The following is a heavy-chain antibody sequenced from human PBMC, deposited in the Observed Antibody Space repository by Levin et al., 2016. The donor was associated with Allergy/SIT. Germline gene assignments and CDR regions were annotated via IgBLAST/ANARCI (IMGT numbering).Heavy chain of an antibody. D-gene: IGHD3-3*01. CDR3: AISQLRFLEWLSGPDAFDI. Sequence: ASVKVSCKASGYTFTSYGISWVRQAPGQGLEWMGWISAYNGNTNYAQKLQGRVTMTTDTSTSTAYMELRSLRSDDTAVYYCAISQLRFLEWLSGPDAFDIWGQGTMVTVSS. CDR2: ISAYNGNT. J-gene: IGHJ3*02. V-gene: IGHV1-18*01. CDR1: GYTFTSYG.